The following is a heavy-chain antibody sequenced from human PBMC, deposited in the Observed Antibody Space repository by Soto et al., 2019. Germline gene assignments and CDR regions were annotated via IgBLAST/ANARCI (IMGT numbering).Heavy chain of an antibody. V-gene: IGHV3-74*01. Sequence: EVQLVESGGGLVQPGGSLRLSCAASGFIFSVYWMHWVRQAPGKGLVWVSRIDSDGSTTSYADSVKGRFTISRDNAKSTLYLQMNSLRAEDTAVYYCARPGYSNYGPGVDVWGQGTTVTVSS. J-gene: IGHJ6*02. CDR2: IDSDGSTT. D-gene: IGHD4-4*01. CDR3: ARPGYSNYGPGVDV. CDR1: GFIFSVYW.